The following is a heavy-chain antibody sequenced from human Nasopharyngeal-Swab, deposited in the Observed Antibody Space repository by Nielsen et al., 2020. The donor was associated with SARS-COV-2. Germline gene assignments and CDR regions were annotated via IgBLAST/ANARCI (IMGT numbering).Heavy chain of an antibody. CDR1: GFTFSSYS. Sequence: GGSLRLSCAASGFTFSSYSMNWVRQAPGKGLEWVSSISSSSSYIYYADSVKGRFTISRDNAKNSLYLQMNSLRAEDTAVYYCARDTYGDYMDDGSWDYYGMDVWGQGTTVTVSS. D-gene: IGHD4-17*01. CDR3: ARDTYGDYMDDGSWDYYGMDV. V-gene: IGHV3-21*01. J-gene: IGHJ6*02. CDR2: ISSSSSYI.